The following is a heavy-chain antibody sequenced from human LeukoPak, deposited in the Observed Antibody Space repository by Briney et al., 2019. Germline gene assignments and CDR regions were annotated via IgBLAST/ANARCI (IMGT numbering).Heavy chain of an antibody. J-gene: IGHJ6*03. D-gene: IGHD3-16*01. V-gene: IGHV3-48*04. CDR1: GFSFNRRG. Sequence: GGSLRLSCATSGFSFNRRGMNWVRHPPGKGLEWVSYISPRSETIYYAESVKGRFTVSRDDSKDSLYLQMHALRAEDTAVYYCARIDGPTVFTYYMDLWGKGTTVTVAS. CDR3: ARIDGPTVFTYYMDL. CDR2: ISPRSETI.